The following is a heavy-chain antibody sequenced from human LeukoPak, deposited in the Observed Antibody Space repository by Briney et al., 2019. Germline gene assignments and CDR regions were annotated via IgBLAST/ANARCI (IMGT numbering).Heavy chain of an antibody. Sequence: GRSLRLSCAASGFTFSSYAMHWVRQAPGKGLEWVAVIYSGGSTYYADSVKGRFTISRDNSKNTLYLQMNSLRAEDTAVYYCARGASSGWEEYFQHWGQGTLVTVSS. V-gene: IGHV3-53*01. CDR2: IYSGGST. D-gene: IGHD6-19*01. J-gene: IGHJ1*01. CDR1: GFTFSSYA. CDR3: ARGASSGWEEYFQH.